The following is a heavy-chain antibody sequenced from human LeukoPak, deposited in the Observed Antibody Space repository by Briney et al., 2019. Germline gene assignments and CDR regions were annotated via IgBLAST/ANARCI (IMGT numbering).Heavy chain of an antibody. V-gene: IGHV3-7*04. CDR1: GFTFSGYA. CDR2: IKEDGSEK. Sequence: PGGSLRLSCSASGFTFSGYAMHWVRQAPGKGLEWVANIKEDGSEKYYVDSVKGRFTISRDNAKNSLYLQMNSLRAEDTAVYYCARDDVYPNPWGQGTLVTVSS. CDR3: ARDDVYPNP. J-gene: IGHJ5*02. D-gene: IGHD2-2*02.